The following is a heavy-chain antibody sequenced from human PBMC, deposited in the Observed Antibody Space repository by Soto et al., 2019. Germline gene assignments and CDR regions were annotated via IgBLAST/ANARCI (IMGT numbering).Heavy chain of an antibody. J-gene: IGHJ4*02. Sequence: GGSLRLSCAASGFTFSSCAMGWVRQAPGKGLEWVSDIIDSGGSTYYADAVKGRFTISRDNSKNTLYLQMNSLRAEDTAVYYCANLNYYDGSGYYYPFDYWGQGTLVTVSS. CDR2: IIDSGGST. V-gene: IGHV3-23*01. CDR1: GFTFSSCA. CDR3: ANLNYYDGSGYYYPFDY. D-gene: IGHD3-22*01.